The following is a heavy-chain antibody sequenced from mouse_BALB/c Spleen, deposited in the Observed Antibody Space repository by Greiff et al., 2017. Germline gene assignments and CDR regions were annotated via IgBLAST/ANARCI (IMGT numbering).Heavy chain of an antibody. J-gene: IGHJ4*01. Sequence: VQLQQSGAELARPGASVKLSCKASGYTFTSYWMQWVKQRPGQGLEWIGAIYPGDGDTRYTQKFKGKATLTADKSSSTAYMQLSSLASEDSAVYYCSFYYGNYDYAMDYWGQGTSVTVSS. CDR1: GYTFTSYW. V-gene: IGHV1-87*01. CDR3: SFYYGNYDYAMDY. CDR2: IYPGDGDT. D-gene: IGHD2-1*01.